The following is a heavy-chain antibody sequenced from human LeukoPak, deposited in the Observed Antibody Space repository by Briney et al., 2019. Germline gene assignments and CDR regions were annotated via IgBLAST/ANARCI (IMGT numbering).Heavy chain of an antibody. Sequence: SVKVSCKVSGYTLTELSMHWVRQAPGQGLEWMGGIVPIFGTANYAQKFQGRVTITADKSTSTAYMELSSLRSEDTAVYYCARGRYFDWLLSPQFDYWGQGTLVTVSS. CDR1: GYTLTELS. V-gene: IGHV1-69*06. CDR3: ARGRYFDWLLSPQFDY. J-gene: IGHJ4*02. D-gene: IGHD3-9*01. CDR2: IVPIFGTA.